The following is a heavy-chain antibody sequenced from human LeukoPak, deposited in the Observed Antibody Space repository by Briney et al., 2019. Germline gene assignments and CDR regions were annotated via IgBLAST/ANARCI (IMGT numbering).Heavy chain of an antibody. Sequence: PGGSLRLSCAASGFRFSSYSMSWVRQGPGKGLEWVSIISGGDGITTYYADSVKGRFTISRDNSKNTLYVQMNSLRAEDTAVYYCARDREGKYYSGWTVSDYWGQGTLVTVSS. J-gene: IGHJ4*02. CDR3: ARDREGKYYSGWTVSDY. V-gene: IGHV3-23*01. D-gene: IGHD6-19*01. CDR2: ISGGDGITT. CDR1: GFRFSSYS.